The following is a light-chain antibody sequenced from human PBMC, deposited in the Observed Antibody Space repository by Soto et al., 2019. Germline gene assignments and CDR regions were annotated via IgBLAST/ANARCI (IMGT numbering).Light chain of an antibody. V-gene: IGLV2-8*01. CDR2: DIT. CDR3: SSHAGSNSLMV. CDR1: SSDIGAFNS. Sequence: QSVLTQPPSASGSPGQSVTISCTGTSSDIGAFNSISWYQQYPGKAPKLIIFDITQRPSGVPDRFSGSKSANTASLTVSGRQDEDEADYHCSSHAGSNSLMVFGGGTKLTVL. J-gene: IGLJ2*01.